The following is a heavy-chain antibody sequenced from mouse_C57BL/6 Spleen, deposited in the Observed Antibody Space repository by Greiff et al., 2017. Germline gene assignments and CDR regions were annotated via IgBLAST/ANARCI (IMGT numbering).Heavy chain of an antibody. V-gene: IGHV1-39*01. J-gene: IGHJ4*01. Sequence: VQLQQSGPELVKPGASVKISCKASGYSFTDYNMNWVKQRNGTSLEWIGVINPNYGTTSYNQKFKGKATLTVDQSSSTAYMQLNSLKSEDSAVYYCGRENYYGSRDAMDYWGQGTSGTVSS. CDR2: INPNYGTT. CDR1: GYSFTDYN. CDR3: GRENYYGSRDAMDY. D-gene: IGHD1-1*01.